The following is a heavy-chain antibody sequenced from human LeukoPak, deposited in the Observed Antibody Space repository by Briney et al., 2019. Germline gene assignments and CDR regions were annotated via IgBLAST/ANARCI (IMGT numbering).Heavy chain of an antibody. CDR2: ICAYNGNT. CDR1: GYTFTSYG. CDR3: ARAGVVGATTSSFDY. J-gene: IGHJ4*02. D-gene: IGHD1-26*01. V-gene: IGHV1-18*01. Sequence: ASVKVSCKASGYTFTSYGISWVRQAPGQELEWMGWICAYNGNTNYAQKLQGRVTMTTDTSTSTAYMELRSLRSDDTAVYYCARAGVVGATTSSFDYWGQGTLVTVSS.